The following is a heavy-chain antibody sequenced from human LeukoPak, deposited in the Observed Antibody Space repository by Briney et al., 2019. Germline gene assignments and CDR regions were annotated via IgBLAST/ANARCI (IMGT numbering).Heavy chain of an antibody. V-gene: IGHV1-18*01. D-gene: IGHD3-3*01. CDR3: ATGTITIFGVVMYAFDI. J-gene: IGHJ3*02. CDR1: GYTFTCYG. CDR2: ISAYNGNT. Sequence: ASVKVSCKASGYTFTCYGISWVRQAPGQGLEWMGWISAYNGNTNYAQKLQGRVTMTTDTSTSTAYMELSSLRSEDTAVYYCATGTITIFGVVMYAFDIWGQGTMVTVSS.